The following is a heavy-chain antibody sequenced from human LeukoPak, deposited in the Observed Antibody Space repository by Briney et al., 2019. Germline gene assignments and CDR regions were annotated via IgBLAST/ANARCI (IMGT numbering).Heavy chain of an antibody. CDR3: ARGSYDL. Sequence: PGGSLRLSCAASGFTFSFHLMTWVRQAPGKGLEWVANIKYDGSEMHYVDSVKGRFTISRDNAKSSLFLQMNSLRAEDTAVYYCARGSYDLWGQGTLVTVSS. J-gene: IGHJ5*02. CDR2: IKYDGSEM. D-gene: IGHD3-10*01. V-gene: IGHV3-7*01. CDR1: GFTFSFHL.